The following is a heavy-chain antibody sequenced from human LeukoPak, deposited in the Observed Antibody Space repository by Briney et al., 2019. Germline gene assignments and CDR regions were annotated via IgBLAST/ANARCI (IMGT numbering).Heavy chain of an antibody. D-gene: IGHD6-6*01. CDR2: IYYSGST. CDR1: ARSISSYY. CDR3: ARDRSSFDY. Sequence: SETLSLTCTVSARSISSYYWSWIRQPPGKGLEWIGYIYYSGSTNYNPSLKSRVTISVDTSKNQFSLKLSSVAAADTAVYYCARDRSSFDYWGQGTLVTVSS. V-gene: IGHV4-59*01. J-gene: IGHJ4*02.